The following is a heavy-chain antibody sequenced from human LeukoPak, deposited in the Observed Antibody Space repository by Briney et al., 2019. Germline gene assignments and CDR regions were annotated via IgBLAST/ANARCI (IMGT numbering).Heavy chain of an antibody. Sequence: GGSLRLSSAASGFTFSSYSMNWVRQGPGKGLEWGSYISSSSRYIYYTDSVKGRFTISTDNAKNSLYLQMNSLRAEYKAVYYCARGGSSSSWEPGAFDIWGQGTMVTVSS. CDR3: ARGGSSSSWEPGAFDI. V-gene: IGHV3-21*05. J-gene: IGHJ3*02. D-gene: IGHD6-13*01. CDR2: ISSSSRYI. CDR1: GFTFSSYS.